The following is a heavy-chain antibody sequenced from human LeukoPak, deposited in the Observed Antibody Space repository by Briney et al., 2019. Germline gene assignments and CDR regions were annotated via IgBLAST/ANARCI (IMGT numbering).Heavy chain of an antibody. CDR2: IYYSGTT. CDR1: GDSISSSTDY. Sequence: SETLSLTCTVSGDSISSSTDYWSYIRQPPGKGLEWIGSIYYSGTTHYNPSLKGRLTISVDTSKKQFSLKLTSVTAADTAVYYCARGRLGSYSDFWGQGTLVTVSS. J-gene: IGHJ4*02. D-gene: IGHD3-16*01. V-gene: IGHV4-39*07. CDR3: ARGRLGSYSDF.